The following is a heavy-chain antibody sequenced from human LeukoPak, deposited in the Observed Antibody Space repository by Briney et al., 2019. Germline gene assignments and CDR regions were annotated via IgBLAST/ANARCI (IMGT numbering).Heavy chain of an antibody. J-gene: IGHJ4*02. CDR1: GGSFSDYF. CDR3: VTYYYGSSAPKRNY. CDR2: ISHSGST. Sequence: MASETLSLTCAVYGGSFSDYFWSWIRQPPGKGLEWIGEISHSGSTTYNPFLRSRVTISGDTSKKQFSLKLSSVTAADTAVYYCVTYYYGSSAPKRNYWGQGILVTVSS. D-gene: IGHD3-22*01. V-gene: IGHV4-34*01.